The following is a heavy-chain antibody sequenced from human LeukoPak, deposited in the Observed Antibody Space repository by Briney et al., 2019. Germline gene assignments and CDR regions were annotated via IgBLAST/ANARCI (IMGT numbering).Heavy chain of an antibody. CDR3: ARQRIYSSGWF. D-gene: IGHD6-13*01. Sequence: SETLSLTCSDSGDSINSRNHYWGWLRQPPGKGLEWIGSVYYNGSTFFNPSLKNRVTISVDTPKNQFSLNMISVTAADTALYFCARQRIYSSGWFWGQGALVTVSS. CDR2: VYYNGST. V-gene: IGHV4-39*01. CDR1: GDSINSRNHY. J-gene: IGHJ4*02.